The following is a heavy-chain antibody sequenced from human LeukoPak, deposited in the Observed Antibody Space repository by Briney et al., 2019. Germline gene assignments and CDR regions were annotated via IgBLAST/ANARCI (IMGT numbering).Heavy chain of an antibody. CDR3: ARLVVSAAMAMAVEY. Sequence: ASVKVSCKASGYTVTGYYMHWVRQAPGQGLEWMGRIHANSGGTNYAQKFHGRVTMTRDTSISTAYMELSRLITDDAAVYSYARLVVSAAMAMAVEYWGQGTLVTVSS. J-gene: IGHJ4*02. CDR1: GYTVTGYY. V-gene: IGHV1-2*06. CDR2: IHANSGGT. D-gene: IGHD2-2*01.